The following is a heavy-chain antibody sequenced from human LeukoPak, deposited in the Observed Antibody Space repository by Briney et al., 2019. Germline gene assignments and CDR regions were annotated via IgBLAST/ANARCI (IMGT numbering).Heavy chain of an antibody. Sequence: GSLRLSCTASGFTVSTNYKSWVRQAPGKGLEWIGYIYYSGSTNYNPSLKSRVTISVDTSKNQFSLKLSSVTAADTAVYYCAREHRGLYYIDVWGTRTTVTVSS. J-gene: IGHJ6*03. CDR3: AREHRGLYYIDV. V-gene: IGHV4-59*02. CDR2: IYYSGST. D-gene: IGHD3-16*01. CDR1: GFTVSTNY.